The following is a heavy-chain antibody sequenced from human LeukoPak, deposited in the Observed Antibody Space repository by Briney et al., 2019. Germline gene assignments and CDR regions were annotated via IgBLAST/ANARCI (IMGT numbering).Heavy chain of an antibody. CDR3: ARGDLGTYYYYYMDV. CDR1: GGSIGSYY. D-gene: IGHD1-1*01. V-gene: IGHV4-4*07. Sequence: SETLSLTCTVSGGSIGSYYWSWIRQPAGKGLEWIGRIYTSGSTNYNPSLKSRVTMSVDTSKNQFSLKLSSVTAADTAVYYCARGDLGTYYYYYMDVWGKGTTVTVSS. J-gene: IGHJ6*03. CDR2: IYTSGST.